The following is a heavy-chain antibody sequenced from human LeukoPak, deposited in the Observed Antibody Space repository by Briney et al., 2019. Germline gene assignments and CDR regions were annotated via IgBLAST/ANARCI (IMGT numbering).Heavy chain of an antibody. V-gene: IGHV4-4*09. Sequence: PSETLSLICTVSRGSISGSIRSYYWSWLRQPPGKGLEWIGYISTSGSINDNPSLRSRLTISVDTSRNHFFLNLSSVTAADTAVYYCARIPLGYSGAYYFDYWGQGTLVTVS. CDR2: ISTSGSI. J-gene: IGHJ4*02. CDR3: ARIPLGYSGAYYFDY. D-gene: IGHD5-12*01. CDR1: RGSISGSIRSYY.